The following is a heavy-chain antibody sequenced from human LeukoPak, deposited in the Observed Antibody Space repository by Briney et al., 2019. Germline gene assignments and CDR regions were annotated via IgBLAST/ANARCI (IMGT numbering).Heavy chain of an antibody. CDR1: GYTFTSYY. V-gene: IGHV1-8*02. Sequence: ASVKVSCKASGYTFTSYYMHWVRQATGQGLEWMGWMNPNGGNTGYAQKFQGRVTMTRNTSISTAYMELSSLRSEDTAVYYCARRRITMVRGVQKRNWFDPWGQGTLVTVSS. CDR3: ARRRITMVRGVQKRNWFDP. CDR2: MNPNGGNT. J-gene: IGHJ5*02. D-gene: IGHD3-10*01.